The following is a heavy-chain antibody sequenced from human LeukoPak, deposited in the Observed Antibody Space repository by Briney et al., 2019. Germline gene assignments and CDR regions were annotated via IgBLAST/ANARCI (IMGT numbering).Heavy chain of an antibody. J-gene: IGHJ4*02. CDR3: VKGSAASRPYYFDY. D-gene: IGHD6-13*01. CDR1: GFTFSGYA. CDR2: ISTNGGNT. V-gene: IGHV3-23*01. Sequence: GGSLRLSCAASGFTFSGYAMSWVRQAPGKGLEWVSVISTNGGNTYYADSVKGRFTISRDNSKNTLFLQMNTLRVEDTALYYCVKGSAASRPYYFDYWGQGTLVTVSS.